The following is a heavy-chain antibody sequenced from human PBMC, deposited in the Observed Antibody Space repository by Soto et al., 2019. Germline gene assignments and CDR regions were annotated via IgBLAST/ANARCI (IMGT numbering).Heavy chain of an antibody. D-gene: IGHD3-16*02. J-gene: IGHJ6*02. CDR3: ARISSVDPYRYVNGGLDA. V-gene: IGHV4-59*01. Sequence: SETLSLTCSVSGGSIRSYYWSWIRQSPEKGLEWIGYFYHSGNSNYNPSLKSRVTISVDTSKNQLSLSLRSVTAADTAVYFCARISSVDPYRYVNGGLDAWGQGPTVTVTS. CDR2: FYHSGNS. CDR1: GGSIRSYY.